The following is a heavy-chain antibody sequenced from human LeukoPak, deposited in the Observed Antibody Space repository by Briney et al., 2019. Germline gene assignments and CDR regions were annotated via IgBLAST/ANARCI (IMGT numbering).Heavy chain of an antibody. CDR3: ARDPARYYYGSGSNHNWFDP. CDR1: GYTFTGYY. J-gene: IGHJ5*02. Sequence: ASVKVSCKASGYTFTGYYMHWVRQAPGQGLEWMGWINPNSGGTNYAQKFQGRVTMTRDTSISTAYMELSRLRSDDTAVYYCARDPARYYYGSGSNHNWFDPWGQGTLVTVSS. CDR2: INPNSGGT. D-gene: IGHD3-10*01. V-gene: IGHV1-2*02.